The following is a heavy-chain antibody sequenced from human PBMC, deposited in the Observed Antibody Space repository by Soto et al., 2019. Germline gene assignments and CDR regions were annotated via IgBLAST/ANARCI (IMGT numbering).Heavy chain of an antibody. D-gene: IGHD3-3*01. V-gene: IGHV3-74*01. CDR3: GKGKELGVVRYGLDA. CDR2: FGGDENYT. J-gene: IGHJ6*02. CDR1: GFSVKRYW. Sequence: PVGSLRLSCGASGFSVKRYWMHWVSQAPGKGLVWLSRFGGDENYTDYADSVRGRFTISRDIAKNTIYLQMNSLRAEDTAVYYCGKGKELGVVRYGLDAWGQGTTVTVSS.